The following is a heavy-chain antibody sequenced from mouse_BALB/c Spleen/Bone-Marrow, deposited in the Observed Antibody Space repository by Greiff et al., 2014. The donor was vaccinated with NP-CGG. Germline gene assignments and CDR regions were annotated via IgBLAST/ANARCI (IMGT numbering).Heavy chain of an antibody. CDR3: TLWFYAMDY. CDR2: INPSNGGT. D-gene: IGHD2-2*01. J-gene: IGHJ4*01. Sequence: VQLQQSGAELVKPGASVKLSCKASGYTFTSYYMYWVKQRPGQGLEWIGEINPSNGGTNFNEKFKSKAILTVDKSSSIAYMQLSRLTAEDSAVYYCTLWFYAMDYWGQGTSVTVSS. V-gene: IGHV1S81*02. CDR1: GYTFTSYY.